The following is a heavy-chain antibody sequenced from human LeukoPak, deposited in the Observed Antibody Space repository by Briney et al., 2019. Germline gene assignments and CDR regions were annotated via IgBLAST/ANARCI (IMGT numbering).Heavy chain of an antibody. D-gene: IGHD6-13*01. V-gene: IGHV3-23*01. CDR2: ISGTGGTT. J-gene: IGHJ4*02. CDR3: ATRPPKSSSWYRGHFDC. Sequence: PARSLRLSCAAAGLTFSNYAMSWVRQAPGKGLEWVSAISGTGGTTYYADSVKGRFTIARDNSKNTLYLQMNSLRAGDTATYYCATRPPKSSSWYRGHFDCWGQGALVTVSS. CDR1: GLTFSNYA.